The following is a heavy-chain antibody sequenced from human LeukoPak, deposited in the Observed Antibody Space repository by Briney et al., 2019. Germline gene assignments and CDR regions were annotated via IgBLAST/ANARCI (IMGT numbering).Heavy chain of an antibody. CDR3: AKLLGTATRYDQ. J-gene: IGHJ4*02. Sequence: GGSLRLSCAASGFTFRSYAMSWVRQAPGKGLKWVSAISGSGGSTHYAVSVRGRFTISRDNSKNTLYLQMNSLRAEDTAVYYCAKLLGTATRYDQWGQGTLVIVSS. CDR2: ISGSGGST. D-gene: IGHD7-27*01. CDR1: GFTFRSYA. V-gene: IGHV3-23*01.